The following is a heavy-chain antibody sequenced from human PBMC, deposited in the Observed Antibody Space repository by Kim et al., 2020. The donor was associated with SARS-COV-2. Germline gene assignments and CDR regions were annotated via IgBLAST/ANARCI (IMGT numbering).Heavy chain of an antibody. V-gene: IGHV3-33*08. D-gene: IGHD3-22*01. CDR1: GFTFSSYG. J-gene: IGHJ6*02. CDR2: IWYDGSNK. CDR3: ARDWTYYYDSSGYYYPPYYYYGMDV. Sequence: GGSLRLSCAASGFTFSSYGMHWVRQAPGKGLEWVAVIWYDGSNKYYADSVKGRFTISRDNSKNTLYLQMNSLRAEDTAVYYCARDWTYYYDSSGYYYPPYYYYGMDVWGQGTPVTVSS.